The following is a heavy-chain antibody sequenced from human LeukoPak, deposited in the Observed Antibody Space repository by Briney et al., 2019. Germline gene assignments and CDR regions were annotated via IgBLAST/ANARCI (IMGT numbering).Heavy chain of an antibody. CDR3: ARGTYYYGSGRNYYMDV. V-gene: IGHV4-34*01. CDR2: INHSGSI. J-gene: IGHJ6*03. CDR1: GVSFSGYS. D-gene: IGHD3-10*01. Sequence: PSETLSLTCAVYGVSFSGYSWSWVRQPPGKGLEWIGEINHSGSINSNPSLKSRVTISVDTSKNQFSLKLSSVTAADTAVYYCARGTYYYGSGRNYYMDVWGKGTTVTVSS.